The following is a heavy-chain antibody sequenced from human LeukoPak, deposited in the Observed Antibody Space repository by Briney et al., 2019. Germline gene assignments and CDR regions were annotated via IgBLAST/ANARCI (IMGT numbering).Heavy chain of an antibody. Sequence: PGGSLRLSCAASGFTFSTYWMHWVRQPPGKGLVWVSRINPDGSTTNYADSVKGRFTISRDNAKNTLYLQMNSLTVEDTAVYYCVRIATVTTPDYWGQGTLVTVSS. J-gene: IGHJ4*02. V-gene: IGHV3-74*01. CDR1: GFTFSTYW. CDR2: INPDGSTT. D-gene: IGHD4-17*01. CDR3: VRIATVTTPDY.